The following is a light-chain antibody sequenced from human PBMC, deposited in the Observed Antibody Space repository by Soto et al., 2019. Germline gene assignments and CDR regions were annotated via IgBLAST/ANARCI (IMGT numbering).Light chain of an antibody. CDR1: ETISNF. J-gene: IGKJ2*01. V-gene: IGKV1-5*01. Sequence: DIQMTQSPSTLSASVGDRVAITCRASETISNFLAWYQQKPGKAPKLLFFDASNLESGVPSRFSGSGSGTEFTLTITSLQPDDFATYYCQQYKIFPYTFGQGTNLDLK. CDR2: DAS. CDR3: QQYKIFPYT.